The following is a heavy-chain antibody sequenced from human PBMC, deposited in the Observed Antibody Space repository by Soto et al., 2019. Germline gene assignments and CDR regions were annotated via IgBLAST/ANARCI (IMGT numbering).Heavy chain of an antibody. CDR3: ARRLEDPGTPHGY. CDR2: INYNSGTI. V-gene: IGHV3-48*01. J-gene: IGHJ4*02. CDR1: GFTFSTFG. Sequence: GGSLRLSCTASGFTFSTFGMNWVRQAPGKGLEWVSYINYNSGTISNADHVNGRLTTSRYKAKNSLNLQTNSLRAEDTAVYYWARRLEDPGTPHGYWGQGTLVTVSS. D-gene: IGHD6-13*01.